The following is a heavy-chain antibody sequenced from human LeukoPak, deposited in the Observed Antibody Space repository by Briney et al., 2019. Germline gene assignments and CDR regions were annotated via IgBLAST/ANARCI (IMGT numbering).Heavy chain of an antibody. Sequence: ASVKVSCKASGYTFTSYYMHWVRQAPGQGLEWMGGIIPIFGTANYAQKFQGRVTITADESTSTAYMELSSLRSEDTAVYYCARGSAVYGSGSYYYYYYYTAVWGKGPTITISS. CDR3: ARGSAVYGSGSYYYYYYYTAV. V-gene: IGHV1-69*13. J-gene: IGHJ6*03. CDR1: GYTFTSYY. CDR2: IIPIFGTA. D-gene: IGHD3-10*01.